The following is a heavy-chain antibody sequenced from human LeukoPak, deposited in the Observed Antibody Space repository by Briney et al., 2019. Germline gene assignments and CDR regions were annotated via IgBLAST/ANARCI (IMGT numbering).Heavy chain of an antibody. V-gene: IGHV5-51*01. J-gene: IGHJ6*03. CDR1: GYSFTRYW. D-gene: IGHD2-15*01. CDR3: ARTFIAAYYYYMDV. CDR2: IYPGDTDT. Sequence: GGSLKTSCKGSGYSFTRYWIGWGRQMPGEGVEWVGIIYPGDTDTRYRPSFQGQVTISADKSISTAYLQSSSLKASDTAMYYCARTFIAAYYYYMDVWGKGTTVTVSS.